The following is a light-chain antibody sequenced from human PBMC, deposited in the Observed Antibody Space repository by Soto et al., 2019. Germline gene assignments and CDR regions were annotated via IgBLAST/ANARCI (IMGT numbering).Light chain of an antibody. J-gene: IGKJ1*01. CDR3: QQYGSSPRT. CDR1: QSVRSNY. Sequence: EIVLTQSPGTLSLSPGEGATLSCRASQSVRSNYLAWFQQRPGQAPRLLMYGASNRATGIPDRFSGSGSGADFTLTISRLEPEDLAVYYCQQYGSSPRTFGQGTKVDI. V-gene: IGKV3-20*01. CDR2: GAS.